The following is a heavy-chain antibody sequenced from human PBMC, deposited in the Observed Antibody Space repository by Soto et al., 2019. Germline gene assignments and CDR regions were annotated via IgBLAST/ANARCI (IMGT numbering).Heavy chain of an antibody. J-gene: IGHJ6*02. CDR1: GFTFSNYA. CDR3: AKDEYSSSWPGMDV. CDR2: ISGSGGST. D-gene: IGHD6-13*01. V-gene: IGHV3-23*01. Sequence: GGSLRLSCAASGFTFSNYAMSWVRQAPGKGLEWVSAISGSGGSTYYADSVKGRFTISRDNSKNTLYLQMNSLRAEDTAVYYCAKDEYSSSWPGMDVWGQGTTVTVSS.